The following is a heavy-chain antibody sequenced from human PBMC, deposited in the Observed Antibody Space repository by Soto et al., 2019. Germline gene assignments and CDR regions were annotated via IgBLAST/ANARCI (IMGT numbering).Heavy chain of an antibody. V-gene: IGHV3-15*01. CDR2: IKSKTDGGTT. CDR1: GFTFSNAW. D-gene: IGHD2-21*01. J-gene: IGHJ6*02. Sequence: PGGSLRLSCAASGFTFSNAWMSWVRKAPGKGLEWVGRIKSKTDGGTTDYAAPVKGRFTISRDDSKNTLYLQMNSLKTEDTAVYYCTTHMINYYYYYGMDVWGQGTTVTAP. CDR3: TTHMINYYYYYGMDV.